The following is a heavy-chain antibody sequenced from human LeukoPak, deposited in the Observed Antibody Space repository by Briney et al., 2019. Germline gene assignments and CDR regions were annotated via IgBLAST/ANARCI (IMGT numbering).Heavy chain of an antibody. Sequence: GGSLRLSCAASGFTFNDYAMHWVRQAPGKGLEWVSGISWNSGIIGYADSVKGRFTISRDNAKNSLYLQMHSLRAEDTAVYYCAKEGGYYDFWSGYQYFDYWGQGTLVTVSS. CDR2: ISWNSGII. J-gene: IGHJ4*02. CDR1: GFTFNDYA. V-gene: IGHV3-9*01. CDR3: AKEGGYYDFWSGYQYFDY. D-gene: IGHD3-3*01.